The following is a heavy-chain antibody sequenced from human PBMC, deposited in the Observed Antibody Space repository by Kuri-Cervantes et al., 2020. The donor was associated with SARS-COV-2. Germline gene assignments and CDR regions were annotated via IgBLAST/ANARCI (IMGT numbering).Heavy chain of an antibody. CDR2: IISSSSYI. CDR3: TTDVFVVQQWLVQLNYFDY. D-gene: IGHD6-19*01. Sequence: GESLKISCAASGFTFSSYSMNWVRQAPGKGLEWVTSIISSSSYIYYADSVKGRFTISRDNAKNSLYLQMNSLRAEDTAVYYCTTDVFVVQQWLVQLNYFDYWGQGTLVTVSS. J-gene: IGHJ4*02. V-gene: IGHV3-21*01. CDR1: GFTFSSYS.